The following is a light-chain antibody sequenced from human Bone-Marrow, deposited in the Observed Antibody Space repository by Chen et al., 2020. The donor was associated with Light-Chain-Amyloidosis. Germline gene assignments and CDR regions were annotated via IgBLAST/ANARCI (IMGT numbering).Light chain of an antibody. V-gene: IGLV3-21*02. CDR2: EDS. CDR3: QVWDRSSDRPV. J-gene: IGLJ3*02. CDR1: NMAATS. Sequence: SYVLTQPSPVSVAPGQTVTIACGGNNMAATSVHWYQQTPGQVPLLVVYEDSDRSSVIPERLAGSNSGNTATLTILRVEAGDESDYYCQVWDRSSDRPVFGGGTKLTVL.